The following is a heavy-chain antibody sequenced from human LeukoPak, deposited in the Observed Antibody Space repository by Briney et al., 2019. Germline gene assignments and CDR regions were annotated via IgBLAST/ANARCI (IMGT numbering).Heavy chain of an antibody. Sequence: SETLSITCTVSGGSISSGDYYLSWIRQPPRKRLEWIGYIYYSGSTYYNPSLKSRVTISVDTSKNQFSLKLSSVTAADTAVYYCARDGIAAASLDYWSQGTLVTVSS. V-gene: IGHV4-30-4*08. CDR1: GGSISSGDYY. CDR2: IYYSGST. D-gene: IGHD6-13*01. CDR3: ARDGIAAASLDY. J-gene: IGHJ4*02.